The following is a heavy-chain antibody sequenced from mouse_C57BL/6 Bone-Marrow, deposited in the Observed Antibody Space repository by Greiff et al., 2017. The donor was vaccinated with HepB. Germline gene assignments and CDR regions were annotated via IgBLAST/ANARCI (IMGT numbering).Heavy chain of an antibody. CDR1: GFTFTDYY. D-gene: IGHD1-1*01. Sequence: VQLVESGGGFVQPGGSLSLSCAASGFTFTDYYMSWVRQPPGKALEWLGFIRNKANGYTTEYSASVKGRFTISRYNSQSILYLQMNALRAEDSATYYCARYNYGSTHWYFDVWGTGTTVTVSS. CDR3: ARYNYGSTHWYFDV. V-gene: IGHV7-3*01. J-gene: IGHJ1*03. CDR2: IRNKANGYTT.